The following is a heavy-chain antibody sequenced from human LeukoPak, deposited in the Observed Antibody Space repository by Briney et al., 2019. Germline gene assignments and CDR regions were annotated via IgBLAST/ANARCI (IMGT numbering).Heavy chain of an antibody. D-gene: IGHD6-19*01. CDR3: ARDPWAGKGI. CDR2: IYSGGST. J-gene: IGHJ3*02. V-gene: IGHV3-53*01. Sequence: PGGSLRLSCAASGFTVSTNYMSWVRQAPGKGLEWVSVIYSGGSTYYADSVEGRFTFSRDNSKNTLYLQMNSLRAEDTAVYYCARDPWAGKGIWGQGTMVTVSS. CDR1: GFTVSTNY.